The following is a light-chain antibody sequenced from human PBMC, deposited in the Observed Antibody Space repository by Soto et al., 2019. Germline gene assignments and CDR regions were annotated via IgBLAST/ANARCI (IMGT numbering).Light chain of an antibody. J-gene: IGKJ1*01. CDR3: QQYGRSGT. CDR2: GAS. V-gene: IGKV3-20*01. CDR1: QSVGSNY. Sequence: EIVLTQSPGTLSLSPGERATLSCRASQSVGSNYLAWYQQKPGQAPRILIFGASGRATGIPDRFSGSGSGTDFTLTISRLEPEDFAVYYCQQYGRSGTFGQGTKVDIK.